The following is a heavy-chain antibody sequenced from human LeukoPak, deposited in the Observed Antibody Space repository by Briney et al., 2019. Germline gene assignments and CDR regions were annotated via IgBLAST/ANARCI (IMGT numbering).Heavy chain of an antibody. CDR2: IYSGGST. CDR1: GFTVSSNY. CDR3: ARHDSSGYYFDY. Sequence: GGSLRLSCAASGFTVSSNYMSWVRQAPGKGLEWVSVIYSGGSTYYADSVKGRFTISRDNSKNTLYLQMNSMRAEDTAVYYCARHDSSGYYFDYWGQGTLVTVSS. D-gene: IGHD3-22*01. J-gene: IGHJ4*02. V-gene: IGHV3-53*01.